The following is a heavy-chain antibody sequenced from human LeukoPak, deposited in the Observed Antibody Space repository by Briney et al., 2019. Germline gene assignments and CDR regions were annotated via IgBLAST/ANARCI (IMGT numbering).Heavy chain of an antibody. D-gene: IGHD6-19*01. V-gene: IGHV3-53*01. J-gene: IGHJ4*02. CDR2: IYSGGNT. CDR1: GFTVSTNY. Sequence: PGGSLRLSCAASGFTVSTNYMSWVRQAPGKGLEWVSVIYSGGNTYYADSVKGRFTISRDNSKNTLFLQMNSLRAEDTAVYYCARGVAVPASYYFDYWGQGTLVTVSS. CDR3: ARGVAVPASYYFDY.